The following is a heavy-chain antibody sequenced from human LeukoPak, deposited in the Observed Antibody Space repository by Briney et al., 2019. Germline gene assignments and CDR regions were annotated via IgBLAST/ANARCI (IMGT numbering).Heavy chain of an antibody. D-gene: IGHD3-16*01. CDR3: AKGGGPIDY. CDR2: ISWNSGCI. CDR1: GFTFDDYA. J-gene: IGHJ4*02. Sequence: PGGSLRLSCAASGFTFDDYAMHWVRQAPGKGLEWVSGISWNSGCIGYADSVKGRFTISRDNAKNSLYLQMNSLRAEDTPLYYCAKGGGPIDYWGQGTLVTVSS. V-gene: IGHV3-9*01.